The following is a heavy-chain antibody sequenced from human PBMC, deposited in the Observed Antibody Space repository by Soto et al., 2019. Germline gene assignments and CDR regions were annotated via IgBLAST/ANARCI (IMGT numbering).Heavy chain of an antibody. CDR1: GFTFGEYA. Sequence: PVGSLRLSCTTSGFTFGEYALSWVRQAPGKGLEWVGFIRRNAYGGTTDYAASVKGRFTISRDDSKSIAYLQMNSLRTEDTALYYCTRASSLDFDFWGQGTLVTVSS. D-gene: IGHD3-16*01. CDR2: IRRNAYGGTT. CDR3: TRASSLDFDF. V-gene: IGHV3-49*04. J-gene: IGHJ4*02.